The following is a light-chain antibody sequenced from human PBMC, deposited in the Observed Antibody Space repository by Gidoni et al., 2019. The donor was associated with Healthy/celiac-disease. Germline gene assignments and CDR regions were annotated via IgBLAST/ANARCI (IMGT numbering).Light chain of an antibody. CDR2: GAS. J-gene: IGKJ1*01. V-gene: IGKV3-15*01. CDR3: QQYNNWPPWT. CDR1: QSVSSN. Sequence: EIVMTQSPATLPVSPGERAPLSCRASQSVSSNLAWYQQQPGQAPRLLIYGASTRATGIPARFSGSGSGTEFTLTISSLQSEDFAVDYCQQYNNWPPWTFGQGTKVEIK.